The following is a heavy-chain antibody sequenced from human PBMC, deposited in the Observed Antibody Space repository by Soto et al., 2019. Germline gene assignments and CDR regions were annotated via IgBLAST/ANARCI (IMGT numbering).Heavy chain of an antibody. CDR2: ISSSSSYI. CDR1: GFTFSSYS. D-gene: IGHD6-13*01. V-gene: IGHV3-21*01. Sequence: EVQLVESGGGLVKPGGSLRLSCAASGFTFSSYSMNWVRQAPGKGLEWVSSISSSSSYIYYAYSVKGRFTISRDNAKNSLYLQRNSLRAEDTAVYYCARDYASPYSSSSKNWFDPWGQGTLVTVSS. J-gene: IGHJ5*02. CDR3: ARDYASPYSSSSKNWFDP.